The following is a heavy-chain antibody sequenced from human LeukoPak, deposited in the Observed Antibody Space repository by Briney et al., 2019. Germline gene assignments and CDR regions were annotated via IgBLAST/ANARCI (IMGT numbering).Heavy chain of an antibody. Sequence: GGSLRLSCAASGFTFSSYSMNWVRQAPGKGLEWVSSLSSSSSYIYYADSVKGRFTISRDNAKNSLYLQMNSLRAEDTVVYYCARDLGGAAAGSCFDYWGQGTLVTVSS. CDR2: LSSSSSYI. J-gene: IGHJ4*02. CDR3: ARDLGGAAAGSCFDY. CDR1: GFTFSSYS. V-gene: IGHV3-21*01. D-gene: IGHD6-13*01.